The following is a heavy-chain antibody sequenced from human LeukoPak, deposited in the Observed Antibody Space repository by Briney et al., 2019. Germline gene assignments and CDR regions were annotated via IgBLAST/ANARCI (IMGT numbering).Heavy chain of an antibody. J-gene: IGHJ4*02. V-gene: IGHV4-39*01. CDR1: GGSISSGDYY. Sequence: SETLSLTCTVSGGSISSGDYYWSWIRQPPGKGLEWIGSIYYSGSTYYNPSLKSRVTISVDTSKNQFSLKLSSVTAADTAVYYCARSRYYYGSGSYDFDYWGQGTLVTVSS. CDR2: IYYSGST. CDR3: ARSRYYYGSGSYDFDY. D-gene: IGHD3-10*01.